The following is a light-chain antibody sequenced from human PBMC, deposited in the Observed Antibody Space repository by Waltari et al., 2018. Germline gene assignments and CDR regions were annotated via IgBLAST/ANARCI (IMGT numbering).Light chain of an antibody. CDR1: SSDVGGYKF. CDR3: SSYAGSNNLV. Sequence: QSALTQPPSASGSPGQSVTISCTGTSSDVGGYKFVSWYQQHPGRAPKLMIYEVNQRPSGVPDRFSGSKPGNTASLTVSGLQAEDEADYYCSSYAGSNNLVFGTGTKVTVL. CDR2: EVN. J-gene: IGLJ1*01. V-gene: IGLV2-8*01.